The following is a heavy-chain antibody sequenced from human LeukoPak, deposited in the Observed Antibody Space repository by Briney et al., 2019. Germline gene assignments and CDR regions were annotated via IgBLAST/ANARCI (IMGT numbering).Heavy chain of an antibody. J-gene: IGHJ4*02. D-gene: IGHD4-17*01. CDR3: TREDYGGTIDY. CDR2: ISGTSTYI. CDR1: EFTFSSFT. V-gene: IGHV3-21*01. Sequence: GGSLRLSCAASEFTFSSFTMNWVRQAPGKGLEWVSSISGTSTYIYYADSVKGRFTISRDNAKNSLYLQMNSLRAEDTAVYYRTREDYGGTIDYWGQGTLVTVSS.